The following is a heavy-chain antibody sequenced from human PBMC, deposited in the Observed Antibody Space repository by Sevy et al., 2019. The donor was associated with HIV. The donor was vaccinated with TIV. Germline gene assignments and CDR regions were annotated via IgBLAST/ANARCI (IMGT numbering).Heavy chain of an antibody. V-gene: IGHV4-31*03. D-gene: IGHD3-10*01. CDR1: GGSISSGGYY. J-gene: IGHJ4*02. CDR2: IYYSGST. Sequence: SETLSLTCTVSGGSISSGGYYWSWIRQHPGKGPEWIGYIYYSGSTYYNPSLKSRVTISVDTSKNQFSLKLSSVTAADTAVYYCARVGGFGEPFDYWGQGTLVTVSS. CDR3: ARVGGFGEPFDY.